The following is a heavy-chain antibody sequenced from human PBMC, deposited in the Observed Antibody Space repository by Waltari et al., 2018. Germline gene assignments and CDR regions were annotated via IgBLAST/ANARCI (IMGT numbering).Heavy chain of an antibody. Sequence: EVQLVESGGGLVQPGGSVRLSCAASGFTFIRYGMQLVRQAPGKGLVWVSRINSDGSGTIYADSVKGRFTISRDNAKNTLCLQLNSLRVEDTAVYYCAREPSPDSSGYFYYYMDVWGKGTTVTVSS. J-gene: IGHJ6*03. CDR3: AREPSPDSSGYFYYYMDV. CDR1: GFTFIRYG. V-gene: IGHV3-74*01. CDR2: INSDGSGT. D-gene: IGHD3-22*01.